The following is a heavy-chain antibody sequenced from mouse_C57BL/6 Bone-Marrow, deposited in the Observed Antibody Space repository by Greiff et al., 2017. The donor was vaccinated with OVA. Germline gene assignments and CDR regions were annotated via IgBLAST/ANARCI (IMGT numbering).Heavy chain of an antibody. CDR2: IDPSDSYT. V-gene: IGHV1-69*01. D-gene: IGHD1-1*01. J-gene: IGHJ2*01. CDR3: AREYYGSSLHFDY. CDR1: GYTFTSYW. Sequence: QVQLQQPGAELVMPGASVKLSCKASGYTFTSYWMHWVKQRPGQGLEWIGEIDPSDSYTNYNQQFKGKSTLTVDKSSSTAYMQLSSLTSEDSAVYYCAREYYGSSLHFDYWGQGTTLTVSS.